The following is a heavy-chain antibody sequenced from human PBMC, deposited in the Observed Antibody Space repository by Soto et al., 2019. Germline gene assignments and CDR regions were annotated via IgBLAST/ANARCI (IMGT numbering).Heavy chain of an antibody. V-gene: IGHV4-31*03. D-gene: IGHD3-22*01. CDR3: ARGDYYDSSGYYYATTIFDY. Sequence: SETLSLTCTVSGGSISRGGYYWSWIRQHPGKGLEWIGYIYYSGSTYYNPSLKSRVTISVDTSKNQFSLKLSSVTAADTAVYYCARGDYYDSSGYYYATTIFDYWGQGTLVTVSS. J-gene: IGHJ4*02. CDR2: IYYSGST. CDR1: GGSISRGGYY.